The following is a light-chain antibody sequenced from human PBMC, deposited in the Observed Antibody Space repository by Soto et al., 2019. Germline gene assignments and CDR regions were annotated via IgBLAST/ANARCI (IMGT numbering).Light chain of an antibody. CDR3: QQLSNWLYT. CDR2: GAS. J-gene: IGKJ2*01. Sequence: EIVLTQSPATLSLSPGEAATLSCRASQSISTYLAWYQQKPGQAPRLLFDGASNRATGIPARFTGSGSGTDFTLTISSLVPEDSAVYFCQQLSNWLYTFGQGTMLEIK. V-gene: IGKV3-11*01. CDR1: QSISTY.